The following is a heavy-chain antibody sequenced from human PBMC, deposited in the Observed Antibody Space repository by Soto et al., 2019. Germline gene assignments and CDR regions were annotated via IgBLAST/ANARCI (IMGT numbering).Heavy chain of an antibody. CDR3: AKGAARTRGWYYFDY. J-gene: IGHJ4*02. V-gene: IGHV3-23*01. CDR2: MSYSADEI. CDR1: GFTFRTLA. Sequence: EMQLLESGGGLIQPGGSLRLSCVASGFTFRTLAMGWVRQAPGKGLEWVSVMSYSADEIYYADSVKGRFTISRDNSENTLYLQMSSLRAEDTAVYYYAKGAARTRGWYYFDYWGQGTLVTVSS. D-gene: IGHD6-19*01.